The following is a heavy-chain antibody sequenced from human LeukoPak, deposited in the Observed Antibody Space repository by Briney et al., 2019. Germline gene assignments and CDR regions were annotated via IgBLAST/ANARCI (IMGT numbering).Heavy chain of an antibody. CDR2: INHSGST. J-gene: IGHJ4*02. V-gene: IGHV4-34*01. CDR3: ARQLWLRGGVDY. Sequence: PSETLSLTCAVYGGSFSGYYWSWIRQPPGKGLEWIGEINHSGSTNYNPSLKSRVTISVDTSKNQFSLKLSSVTAADTAVYYCARQLWLRGGVDYWGQGTLVTVSS. CDR1: GGSFSGYY. D-gene: IGHD5-18*01.